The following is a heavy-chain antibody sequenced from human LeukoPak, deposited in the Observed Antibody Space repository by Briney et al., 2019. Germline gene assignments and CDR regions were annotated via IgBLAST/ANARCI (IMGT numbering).Heavy chain of an antibody. Sequence: SVKISCKASGYTFTSYGISWVRQAPGQGLEWMGGIIPIFGTANYAQKFQGRVTITADESTSTAYMELSSLRSEDTAVYYCARGPVNYDFWSGYYPFDYWGQGTLVTVSS. CDR1: GYTFTSYG. J-gene: IGHJ4*02. CDR2: IIPIFGTA. V-gene: IGHV1-69*13. CDR3: ARGPVNYDFWSGYYPFDY. D-gene: IGHD3-3*01.